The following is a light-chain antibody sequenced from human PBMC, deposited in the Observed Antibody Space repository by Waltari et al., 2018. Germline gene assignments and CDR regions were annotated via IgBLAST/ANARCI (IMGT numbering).Light chain of an antibody. V-gene: IGLV1-47*01. J-gene: IGLJ3*02. CDR2: KNN. CDR3: AAWDASLSEWV. CDR1: YSNIDTSH. Sequence: QSALTQPPSASGTPGQRVTISCSGAYSNIDTSHVFWYQQVPGTAPKLLIYKNNQRPSEVPDRFSGSKSGTSASLAISGLRSEDEADYYCAAWDASLSEWVFGGGTKVTVL.